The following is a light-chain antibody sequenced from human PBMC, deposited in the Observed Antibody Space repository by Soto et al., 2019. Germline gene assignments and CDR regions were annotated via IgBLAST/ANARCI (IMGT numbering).Light chain of an antibody. CDR1: QSISIW. CDR3: QQYNSYLT. CDR2: KAS. Sequence: DIQMTQSPSTLSASVGDRVTITCRASQSISIWLAWYQQKPGKAPKLLIYKASSLESGVPSRFSGSGSGTEFTLTISRLQPDDFATSDCQQYNSYLTFGQGTKVEIK. V-gene: IGKV1-5*03. J-gene: IGKJ1*01.